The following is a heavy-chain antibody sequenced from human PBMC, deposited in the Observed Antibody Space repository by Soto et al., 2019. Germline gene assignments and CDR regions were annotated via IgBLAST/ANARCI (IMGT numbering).Heavy chain of an antibody. CDR3: ARGGDTYYYDSSGPLAFDI. D-gene: IGHD3-22*01. CDR2: IIPILGTA. CDR1: GGTFSSYA. Sequence: SVKVSCTASGGTFSSYAISWVRQAPGQGLEWMGGIIPILGTANYAQKFQGRVTITADESTSTAYMELSSLRSEDTAVYYCARGGDTYYYDSSGPLAFDIWGQGTMVTV. J-gene: IGHJ3*02. V-gene: IGHV1-69*13.